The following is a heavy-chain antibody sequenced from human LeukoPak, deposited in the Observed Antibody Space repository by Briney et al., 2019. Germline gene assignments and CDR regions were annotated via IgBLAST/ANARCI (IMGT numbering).Heavy chain of an antibody. V-gene: IGHV3-7*01. Sequence: GGSLRLSCAASGFTFSSYWMSWVRQAPGKGLEWVANIKQDGSEKYYVDSVKGRFTISRDNAKNSLYLQMNSLRAEDTAVYYCARGPLGYCSSTSCYFNYWGQGTLVTVSS. CDR3: ARGPLGYCSSTSCYFNY. CDR1: GFTFSSYW. CDR2: IKQDGSEK. J-gene: IGHJ4*02. D-gene: IGHD2-2*01.